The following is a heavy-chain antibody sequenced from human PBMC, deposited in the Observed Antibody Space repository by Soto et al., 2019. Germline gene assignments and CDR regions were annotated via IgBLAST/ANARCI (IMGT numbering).Heavy chain of an antibody. CDR3: ARPQGGTDWLDP. V-gene: IGHV5-10-1*01. CDR1: GYSFTSYW. CDR2: IDPSDSYT. J-gene: IGHJ5*02. D-gene: IGHD1-7*01. Sequence: RGESLKISCKASGYSFTSYWIIWVRQVPGRGLEWMGRIDPSDSYTDYNPAFQGHIIISSDKSTSTVYLQLTTLKASDNGMYYCARPQGGTDWLDPWGQGTLVTVSS.